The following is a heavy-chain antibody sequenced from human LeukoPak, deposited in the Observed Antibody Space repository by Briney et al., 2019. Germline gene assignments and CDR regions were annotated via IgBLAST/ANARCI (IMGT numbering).Heavy chain of an antibody. J-gene: IGHJ5*02. Sequence: GASVKVSCKASGYTFTGYYMHWVRQAPGQGLEWMGWINPNSGGTNYAQKFQGRVTMTRDTSISTAYMELRSLRSDDTAVYYCARDWRGYCSGGSCKQGWFDPWGQGTLVTVSS. V-gene: IGHV1-2*02. CDR3: ARDWRGYCSGGSCKQGWFDP. CDR1: GYTFTGYY. D-gene: IGHD2-15*01. CDR2: INPNSGGT.